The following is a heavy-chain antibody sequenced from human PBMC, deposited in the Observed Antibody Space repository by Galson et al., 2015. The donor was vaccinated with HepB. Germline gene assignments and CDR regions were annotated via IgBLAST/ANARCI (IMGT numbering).Heavy chain of an antibody. D-gene: IGHD3-10*01. CDR1: GDSVSSNSAA. CDR2: TYYRSKWYN. CDR3: ARDWFVEFSWLGS. J-gene: IGHJ5*02. Sequence: CAISGDSVSSNSAAWNWIRQSPSRGLEWLGRTYYRSKWYNDYAVSVKSRITINPDTSKNQFSLQLNSVTPDDTSVYYCARDWFVEFSWLGSWGQGTLVTVSS. V-gene: IGHV6-1*01.